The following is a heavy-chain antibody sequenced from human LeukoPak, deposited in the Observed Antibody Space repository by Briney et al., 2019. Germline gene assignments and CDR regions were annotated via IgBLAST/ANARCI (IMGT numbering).Heavy chain of an antibody. V-gene: IGHV4-59*08. CDR1: GGSISSYY. D-gene: IGHD3-22*01. CDR3: ARQGKANYDYSSGYSRFDY. CDR2: IYYSGST. J-gene: IGHJ4*02. Sequence: SHTPSLTCTVFGGSISSYYGSSIRQPAGEGLEWSGYIYYSGSTNYNPSLKSRVTISVDTSMSQFSLKLSYVAAEDTDVYCRARQGKANYDYSSGYSRFDYWGQGTLVTVSS.